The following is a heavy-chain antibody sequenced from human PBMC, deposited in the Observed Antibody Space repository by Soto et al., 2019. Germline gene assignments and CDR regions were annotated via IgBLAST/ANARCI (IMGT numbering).Heavy chain of an antibody. CDR2: IYYSGST. V-gene: IGHV4-59*08. CDR3: ARHIGRVIVTFDY. Sequence: SETLSLTCTVSTGSISPYYWTWIRQPPGKGLEWIGYIYYSGSTNYNPSLKSRVTISVDTSKNQFSLNLSSVTAEDTAVYYCARHIGRVIVTFDYWGQGTLVTVSS. CDR1: TGSISPYY. J-gene: IGHJ4*02. D-gene: IGHD3-16*02.